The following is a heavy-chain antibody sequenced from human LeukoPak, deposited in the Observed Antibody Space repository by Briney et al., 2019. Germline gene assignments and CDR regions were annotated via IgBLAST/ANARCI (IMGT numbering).Heavy chain of an antibody. V-gene: IGHV1-18*01. D-gene: IGHD6-19*01. J-gene: IGHJ4*02. Sequence: ASVKVSCKASGYTFTSYGISWVRQAPGQGLERMGWISAYNGNTNYAQKLQGRVTMTTDTSTSTAFMELRSLRSDDTAVYYCATADIRAIASSGWYGFDYWGQGTLVTVSS. CDR2: ISAYNGNT. CDR3: ATADIRAIASSGWYGFDY. CDR1: GYTFTSYG.